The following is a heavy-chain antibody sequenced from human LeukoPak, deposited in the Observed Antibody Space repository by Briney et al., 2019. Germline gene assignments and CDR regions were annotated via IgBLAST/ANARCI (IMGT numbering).Heavy chain of an antibody. CDR3: ARALRVQLWEAYFDY. CDR2: MRDSGTT. Sequence: SETLSLICTVSGGSISSGGLYWSWIRQHPGKGLEWIGYMRDSGTTYYNPSLKSRVTISLGTSKNQFSLRLSSVTAADTAVYYCARALRVQLWEAYFDYWGQGTLATVSS. CDR1: GGSISSGGLY. D-gene: IGHD5-18*01. J-gene: IGHJ4*02. V-gene: IGHV4-31*03.